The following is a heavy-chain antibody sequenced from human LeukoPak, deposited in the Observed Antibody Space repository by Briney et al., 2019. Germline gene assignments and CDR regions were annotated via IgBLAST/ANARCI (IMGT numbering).Heavy chain of an antibody. V-gene: IGHV6-1*01. CDR1: GDSVSSNSAA. CDR3: ARRSGWSFDY. CDR2: TYYRSKWYN. D-gene: IGHD6-19*01. Sequence: SQTLSLTSVIPGDSVSSNSAASNCIRHSPSRCLEWLGRTYYRSKWYNDYAVSVKSRITINPDTSKNQFSLQLNSVTPEDTAVYYCARRSGWSFDYWGQGTLVTVSS. J-gene: IGHJ4*02.